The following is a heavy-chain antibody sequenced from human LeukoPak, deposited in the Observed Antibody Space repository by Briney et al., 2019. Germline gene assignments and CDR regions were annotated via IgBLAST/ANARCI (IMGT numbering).Heavy chain of an antibody. V-gene: IGHV3-15*01. J-gene: IGHJ4*02. D-gene: IGHD4/OR15-4a*01. Sequence: PGGSLKLSCEASGLTFIHAWMNWVRQAPGRGLEWVGRIKSKTDGGTTDYAAPVKGRFTISRDDSNTTLYLQMDSLKTEDTAAYYCATWVHLANWGQGTLVTVSS. CDR3: ATWVHLAN. CDR2: IKSKTDGGTT. CDR1: GLTFIHAW.